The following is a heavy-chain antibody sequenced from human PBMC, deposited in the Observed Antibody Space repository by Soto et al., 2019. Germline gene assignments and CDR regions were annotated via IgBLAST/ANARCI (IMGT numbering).Heavy chain of an antibody. V-gene: IGHV4-34*01. CDR2: INHSGST. CDR3: ATLPPRVVVSVLPIPT. D-gene: IGHD2-21*01. J-gene: IGHJ4*02. CDR1: GGSFSGYY. Sequence: SETLSLTCAVYGGSFSGYYWSWIRQPPGKGLEWIGEINHSGSTNYNPSLKSRVTISVDTSKNQFSLKLNSVTAADAAVYYCATLPPRVVVSVLPIPTWGQGTQVTVSS.